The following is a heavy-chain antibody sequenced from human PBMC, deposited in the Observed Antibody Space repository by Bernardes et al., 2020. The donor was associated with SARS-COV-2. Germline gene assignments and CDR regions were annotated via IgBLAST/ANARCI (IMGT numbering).Heavy chain of an antibody. V-gene: IGHV3-7*01. CDR2: INEDESEK. J-gene: IGHJ4*02. CDR3: ARDFGGGENDY. Sequence: GGSLRLSCAASGFTFSSYWMTWVRQAPGMGLEWVADINEDESEKYYMDSVKGRFTISRDNTKNSLYLQMNGLRPEDTAFYYCARDFGGGENDYWGQGTLVTVSS. CDR1: GFTFSSYW. D-gene: IGHD3-3*01.